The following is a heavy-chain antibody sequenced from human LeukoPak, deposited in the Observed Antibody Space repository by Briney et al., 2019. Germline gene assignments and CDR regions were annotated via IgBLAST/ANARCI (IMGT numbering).Heavy chain of an antibody. J-gene: IGHJ4*02. V-gene: IGHV3-23*01. CDR2: ISGSGGST. CDR3: AKECVSGWSIDAYDY. CDR1: GFTFSSYA. Sequence: GGSLRLSCAASGFTFSSYAMSWARQAPGKGLEWVSAISGSGGSTYYADSVKGRFTISRDNSKNTLYLQMNSLRAEDTAVYYCAKECVSGWSIDAYDYWGQGTLVTVSS. D-gene: IGHD6-19*01.